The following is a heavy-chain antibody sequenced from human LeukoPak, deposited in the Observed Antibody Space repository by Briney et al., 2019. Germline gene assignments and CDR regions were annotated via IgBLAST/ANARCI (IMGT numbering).Heavy chain of an antibody. D-gene: IGHD3-22*01. Sequence: PGGSLRLSCAASEFWVSDNYMSWVRQAPGKGPEWVSVIFSGGRMYYADSVRGRFTISRDESKNSLYLQMNSLRAEDTAVYYCARGGYDSSGYRIEDYWGQGTLVTVSS. CDR3: ARGGYDSSGYRIEDY. CDR2: IFSGGRM. CDR1: EFWVSDNY. V-gene: IGHV3-66*01. J-gene: IGHJ4*02.